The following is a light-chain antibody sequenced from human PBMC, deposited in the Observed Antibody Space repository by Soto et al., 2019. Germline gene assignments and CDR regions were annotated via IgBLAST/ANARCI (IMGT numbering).Light chain of an antibody. CDR3: QPSVRRLSGVYV. Sequence: QSVLTQPPSVSGAPGHRVTISCTGSSSNIGAGYDVHWYQQLPGTAPKLLIYGNNNRPSGIPDRFSGSKSGTSASLAITGLQAGDGGDYCCQPSVRRLSGVYVFGSGAKLPVL. V-gene: IGLV1-40*01. J-gene: IGLJ1*01. CDR2: GNN. CDR1: SSNIGAGYD.